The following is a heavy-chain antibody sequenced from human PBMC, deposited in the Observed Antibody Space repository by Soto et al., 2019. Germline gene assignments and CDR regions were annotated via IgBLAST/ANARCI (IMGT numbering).Heavy chain of an antibody. CDR3: ARGHWQLEL. Sequence: GGSLRLSCAASGFIFSDYYMSWIRQAPGKGREWVSYIVPGGSVTYYADSVRGRFTISRDNAKNSLYLQMNSLRAEDTAVYYCARGHWQLELWGQGTQVTVSS. CDR1: GFIFSDYY. D-gene: IGHD6-6*01. J-gene: IGHJ4*02. CDR2: IVPGGSVT. V-gene: IGHV3-11*01.